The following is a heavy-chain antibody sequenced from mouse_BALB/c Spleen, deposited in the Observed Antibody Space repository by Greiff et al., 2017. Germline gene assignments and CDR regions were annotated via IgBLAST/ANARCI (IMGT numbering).Heavy chain of an antibody. Sequence: EVQVVESGGGLVQPGGSMKLSCVASGFTFSNYWMNWVRQSPEKGLEWVAEIRLKSNNYATHYAESVKGRFTISRDDSKSSVYLQMNNLRAEDTGIYYCIGYYGSSGYYAMDYWGQGTSVTVSS. CDR1: GFTFSNYW. J-gene: IGHJ4*01. CDR3: IGYYGSSGYYAMDY. V-gene: IGHV6-6*02. CDR2: IRLKSNNYAT. D-gene: IGHD1-1*01.